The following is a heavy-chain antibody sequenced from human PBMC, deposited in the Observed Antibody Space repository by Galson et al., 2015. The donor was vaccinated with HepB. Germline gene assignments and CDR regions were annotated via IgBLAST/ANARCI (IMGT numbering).Heavy chain of an antibody. D-gene: IGHD5-12*01. CDR3: ARGGGWLRSRGYFDY. Sequence: LSLTCAVYGGSFSGYYWSWIRQPPWKGLEWIGEINHSGGTNYNPSLKSRVTISVDTSKNQFSLKLSSVTAADTAVYYCARGGGWLRSRGYFDYWGQGTLVTVSS. CDR2: INHSGGT. V-gene: IGHV4-34*01. CDR1: GGSFSGYY. J-gene: IGHJ4*02.